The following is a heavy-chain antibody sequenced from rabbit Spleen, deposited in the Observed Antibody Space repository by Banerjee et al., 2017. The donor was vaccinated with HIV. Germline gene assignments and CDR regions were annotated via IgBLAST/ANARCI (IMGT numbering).Heavy chain of an antibody. V-gene: IGHV1S45*01. Sequence: QEQLVESGGGLVQPEGSLTLTCKASGFSFSDRDVMCWVRQAPGKGLEWIACINASTDKPVYATWASGRFTISRTSSTTVFLQMTSLTAADTATYFCARDLVTVIGWNFNLWGQGTLVTVS. CDR3: ARDLVTVIGWNFNL. J-gene: IGHJ4*01. CDR2: INASTDKP. CDR1: GFSFSDRDV. D-gene: IGHD5-1*01.